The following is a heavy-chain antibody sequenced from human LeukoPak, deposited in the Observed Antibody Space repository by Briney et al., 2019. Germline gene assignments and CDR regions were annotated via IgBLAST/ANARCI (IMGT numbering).Heavy chain of an antibody. CDR2: ISYDGSNK. CDR3: AIGYCSGGSCPNYYGMDV. Sequence: GGSLRLSCAASGFTFSSYGMHWVRQAPGKGLEWVAVISYDGSNKYYADSVKGRFTISRDNSKNTLYLQMNSLRAEDTAVYCCAIGYCSGGSCPNYYGMDVWGQGTTVTVSS. D-gene: IGHD2-15*01. CDR1: GFTFSSYG. J-gene: IGHJ6*02. V-gene: IGHV3-30*03.